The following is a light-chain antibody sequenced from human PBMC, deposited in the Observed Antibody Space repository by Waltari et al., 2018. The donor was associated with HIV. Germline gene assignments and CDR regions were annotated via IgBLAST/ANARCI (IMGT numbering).Light chain of an antibody. CDR2: AAS. Sequence: DIQMTQSPSAVSASVGDRVTIICRASQDISYRLVWYQQKPGKAPKLLIFAASNLPSGVPSRFSGSGYGTDFTLTINSLQPEDFGTYYCQQANSFPYTFGQGTKLEIK. CDR1: QDISYR. CDR3: QQANSFPYT. J-gene: IGKJ2*01. V-gene: IGKV1-12*01.